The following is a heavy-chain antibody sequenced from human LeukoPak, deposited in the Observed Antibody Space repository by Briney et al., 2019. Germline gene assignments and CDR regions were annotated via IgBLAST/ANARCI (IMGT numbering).Heavy chain of an antibody. Sequence: PGGSLRLSCAASRFTFISYTMNWVRQAPGKGLEWVSSISSSSSYIYYADSIKGRFTISRDNAKNSLFLQMNGLRAEDTAVYYCARVAGTTWFDPWGQGTLVTVSS. D-gene: IGHD1-7*01. J-gene: IGHJ5*02. CDR3: ARVAGTTWFDP. V-gene: IGHV3-21*01. CDR2: ISSSSSYI. CDR1: RFTFISYT.